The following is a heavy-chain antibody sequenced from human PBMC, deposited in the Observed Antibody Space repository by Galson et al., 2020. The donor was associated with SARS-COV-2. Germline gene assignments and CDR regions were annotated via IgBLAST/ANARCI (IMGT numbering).Heavy chain of an antibody. D-gene: IGHD3-22*01. Sequence: GGSLRLSCAASGFTFSSYGMHWVRQAPGKGLEWVAFIRYDGSNKYYADSVKGRFTISRDNSKNTLYLQMNSLRAEDTAVYYCAQDFGYRHPLYYFDYWGQGTLVTVSS. CDR3: AQDFGYRHPLYYFDY. V-gene: IGHV3-30*02. CDR1: GFTFSSYG. CDR2: IRYDGSNK. J-gene: IGHJ4*02.